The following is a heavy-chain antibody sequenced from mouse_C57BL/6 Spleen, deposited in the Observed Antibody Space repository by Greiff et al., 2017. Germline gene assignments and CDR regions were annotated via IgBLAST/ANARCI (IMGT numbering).Heavy chain of an antibody. CDR3: ARGDYGSYYYAMDD. CDR2: INPNNGGT. V-gene: IGHV1-53*01. J-gene: IGHJ4*01. D-gene: IGHD2-2*01. CDR1: GYTFTSYW. Sequence: VQLQQPGTELVKPGASVKLSCKASGYTFTSYWMHWVKQRPGHGLEWIGNINPNNGGTNYNEKFKGKATLTVDKSSSTAYLQLSSLTSEDSAVYYCARGDYGSYYYAMDDWGQGTSVTVSS.